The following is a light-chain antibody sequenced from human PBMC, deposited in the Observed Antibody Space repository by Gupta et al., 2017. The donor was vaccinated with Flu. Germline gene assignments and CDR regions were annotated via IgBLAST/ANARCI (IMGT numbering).Light chain of an antibody. CDR2: KDT. J-gene: IGLJ2*01. Sequence: CSGDVLAKKYTRWLRQRPGQAPVLIIYKDTERPSGIPDRFSGSSARTTVTLTISGAEVEDEGDYFCYSATDNSVIFGGGTHLTVL. CDR1: VLAKKY. CDR3: YSATDNSVI. V-gene: IGLV3-27*01.